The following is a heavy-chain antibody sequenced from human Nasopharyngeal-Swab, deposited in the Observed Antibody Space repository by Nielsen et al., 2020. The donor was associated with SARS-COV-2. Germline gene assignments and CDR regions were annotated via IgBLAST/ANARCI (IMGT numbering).Heavy chain of an antibody. CDR3: ARGRGY. CDR2: INHSGST. CDR1: GGSFSGYY. Sequence: ETLSLTCAVYGGSFSGYYWSWIRQPPGKGLEWIGEINHSGSTNYNPSLKSRVTISVDTSKNQFSLKLSSVTAADTAVYYCARGRGYWGQGTLVTVSS. V-gene: IGHV4-34*01. J-gene: IGHJ4*02.